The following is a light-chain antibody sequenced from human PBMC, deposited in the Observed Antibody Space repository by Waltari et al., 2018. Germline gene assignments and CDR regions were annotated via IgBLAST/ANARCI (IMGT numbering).Light chain of an antibody. J-gene: IGKJ1*01. Sequence: EIVMTQSPATLSVSPGEGATLSCRASQNINSNLAWYQQQPGQTPRLLIYGASTRAIGIPARFSGSGSGTDFTLTISSLQSEDFALYYCQQYNNWPPWTFGQGTKVEIK. CDR2: GAS. CDR3: QQYNNWPPWT. CDR1: QNINSN. V-gene: IGKV3D-15*01.